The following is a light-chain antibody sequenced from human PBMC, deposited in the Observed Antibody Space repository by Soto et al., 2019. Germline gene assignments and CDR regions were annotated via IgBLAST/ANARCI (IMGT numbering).Light chain of an antibody. CDR1: QSVSSN. CDR2: DAA. Sequence: EIVMTQSPATLSVSPGERATLSCRASQSVSSNLAWYQQKPGQAPRLLIYDAATRATGIPDRFSGSGSGTEFTLTISSLESEDFAVYFVQQYDNWPPYTFGQGTKVDIK. J-gene: IGKJ2*01. CDR3: QQYDNWPPYT. V-gene: IGKV3-15*01.